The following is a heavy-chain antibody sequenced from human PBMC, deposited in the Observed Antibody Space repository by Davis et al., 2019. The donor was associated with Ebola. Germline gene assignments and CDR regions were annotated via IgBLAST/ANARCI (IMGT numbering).Heavy chain of an antibody. V-gene: IGHV4-34*01. J-gene: IGHJ6*02. CDR1: GGSFSGYY. D-gene: IGHD2-15*01. CDR2: INHSGST. Sequence: PSETLSLTCAVYGGSFSGYYWSWIRQPPGKGLEWIGEINHSGSTNYNPSLKSRVTISVDTSKNQFSLKLSSVTAADTAVYYCARGLCSGGSCYYYYYYYSMDIGGQGTTVTVSS. CDR3: ARGLCSGGSCYYYYYYYSMDI.